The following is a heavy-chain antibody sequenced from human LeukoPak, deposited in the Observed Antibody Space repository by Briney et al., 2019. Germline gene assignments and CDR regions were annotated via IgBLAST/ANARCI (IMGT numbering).Heavy chain of an antibody. V-gene: IGHV4-59*01. J-gene: IGHJ4*02. Sequence: SETLSLTCTVSGGSISSYYWSWIRQPPGKGLEWIGYIYYSGSTNYNPSLKSRVTISVDTSRNQFSLKLSSVTAADTAVYCCARVRQSLAAAGKVFDYWGQGTLVTVSS. CDR1: GGSISSYY. CDR3: ARVRQSLAAAGKVFDY. CDR2: IYYSGST. D-gene: IGHD6-13*01.